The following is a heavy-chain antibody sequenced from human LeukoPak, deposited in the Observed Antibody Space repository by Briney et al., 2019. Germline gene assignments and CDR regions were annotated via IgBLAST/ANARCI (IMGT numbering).Heavy chain of an antibody. CDR3: ARHYRADTAIGEMYYFDY. CDR1: GYTFTTYR. CDR2: IRSYNGNT. D-gene: IGHD5-18*01. J-gene: IGHJ4*02. Sequence: ASVKVSCKASGYTFTTYRISWVRQAPGQGLEWMGWIRSYNGNTNYAQNVQGRLTMTTDTSRSTAYMELTRLTSDDTAVYYCARHYRADTAIGEMYYFDYWGQGTLVTVSS. V-gene: IGHV1-18*01.